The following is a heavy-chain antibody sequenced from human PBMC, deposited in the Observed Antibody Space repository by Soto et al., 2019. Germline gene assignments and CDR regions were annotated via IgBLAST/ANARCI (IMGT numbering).Heavy chain of an antibody. CDR1: GFTFSDYY. Sequence: PGGSLRLSCAASGFTFSDYYMSWIRQAPGKGLEWVSYISSSGSTIYYADSVKGRFTISRDNAKNSLYLQMNSLRAEDTAVYYCARDKGGGGGANYDFWSGYSPRPDYYYYGMDVWGQGTTVTVSS. CDR3: ARDKGGGGGANYDFWSGYSPRPDYYYYGMDV. V-gene: IGHV3-11*01. D-gene: IGHD3-3*01. J-gene: IGHJ6*02. CDR2: ISSSGSTI.